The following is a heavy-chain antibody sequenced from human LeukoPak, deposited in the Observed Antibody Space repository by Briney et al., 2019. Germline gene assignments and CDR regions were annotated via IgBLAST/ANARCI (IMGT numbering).Heavy chain of an antibody. Sequence: GGSLRLSCAASGFTFSSYSMSWVRQAPGKGLEWVSVISGPGGTTYYANSVRGRFTISRDNSKNTLFLQVRSLGAEDTAVYYCARRAVIINEGRAFDYWGQGTLVTVSS. J-gene: IGHJ4*02. V-gene: IGHV3-23*01. CDR2: ISGPGGTT. D-gene: IGHD3-10*01. CDR3: ARRAVIINEGRAFDY. CDR1: GFTFSSYS.